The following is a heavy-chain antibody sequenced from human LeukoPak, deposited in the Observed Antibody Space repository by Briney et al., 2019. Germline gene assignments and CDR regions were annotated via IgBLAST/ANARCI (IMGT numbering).Heavy chain of an antibody. CDR3: ARMYCSSTSCPVGY. Sequence: PGGSLRLSCAASGFTVSGNYMSWVRQAPGKGLEWVSVIYSGGSTYYADSVKGRFTISRDNSKNTLYLQMNSLRAEDTAVYYCARMYCSSTSCPVGYWGQGTLVTVSS. CDR2: IYSGGST. J-gene: IGHJ4*02. CDR1: GFTVSGNY. V-gene: IGHV3-66*02. D-gene: IGHD2-2*01.